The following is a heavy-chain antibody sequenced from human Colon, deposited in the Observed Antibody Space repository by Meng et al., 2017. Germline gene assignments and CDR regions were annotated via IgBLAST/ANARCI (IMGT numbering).Heavy chain of an antibody. CDR2: INAGNGDT. V-gene: IGHV1-3*01. D-gene: IGHD6-19*01. J-gene: IGHJ4*02. CDR1: GYTFTSYA. CDR3: ANGYTSGRFFDY. Sequence: QVQLVQSGAEVKKPGASVKVSCKASGYTFTSYAMHWVRQAPGQRLEWMGWINAGNGDTKYSQKFQDRVTITRDTSASTAYMELSSLRPEDTAVYYCANGYTSGRFFDYWGQGTLVTVSS.